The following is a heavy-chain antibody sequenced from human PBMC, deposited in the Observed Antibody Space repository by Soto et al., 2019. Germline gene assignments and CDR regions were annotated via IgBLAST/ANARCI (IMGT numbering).Heavy chain of an antibody. D-gene: IGHD4-17*01. J-gene: IGHJ4*02. V-gene: IGHV4-59*01. CDR2: IYYSGST. CDR3: ASYTVTKLGFGFDY. CDR1: GGSISSYY. Sequence: PSETLSLTCTVSGGSISSYYWSWIRQPPGKGLEWIGYIYYSGSTNYNPSLKSRVTISVDTSKNQFSLKLSSVTAADTAVYYCASYTVTKLGFGFDYWGQGTLVTVSS.